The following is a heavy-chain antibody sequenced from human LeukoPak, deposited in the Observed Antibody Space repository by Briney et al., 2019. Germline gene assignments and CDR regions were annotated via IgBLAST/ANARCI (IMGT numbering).Heavy chain of an antibody. CDR2: ISGSGGST. V-gene: IGHV3-23*01. Sequence: PGGSLRLSCAASGFTSSNYAVSWVRQAPGKGLEWVSSISGSGGSTYYTDSVKGRFTISRDNSKSTLYLQMNSLRAEDTAVYYCAKESSRRRLSEDYFDYWGQATLVTVSS. CDR3: AKESSRRRLSEDYFDY. J-gene: IGHJ4*02. D-gene: IGHD3-16*02. CDR1: GFTSSNYA.